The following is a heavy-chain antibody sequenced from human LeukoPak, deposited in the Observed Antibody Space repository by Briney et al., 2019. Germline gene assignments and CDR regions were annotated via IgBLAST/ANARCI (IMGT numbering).Heavy chain of an antibody. Sequence: ASVKVSCKASGYTFTSYGISWVRQAPGQGLEWMGWISAYNGNTNYAQKLQGRVTMTTDTSTSTAYMELRSLRSDDTAVYYCARDWGSRVRGVISHNDYWGQGTLVTVS. D-gene: IGHD3-10*01. CDR3: ARDWGSRVRGVISHNDY. J-gene: IGHJ4*02. V-gene: IGHV1-18*01. CDR1: GYTFTSYG. CDR2: ISAYNGNT.